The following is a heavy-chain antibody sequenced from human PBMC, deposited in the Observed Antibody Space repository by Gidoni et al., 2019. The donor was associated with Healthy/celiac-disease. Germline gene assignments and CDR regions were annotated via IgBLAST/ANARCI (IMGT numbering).Heavy chain of an antibody. CDR2: ISAYNGNT. D-gene: IGHD6-13*01. J-gene: IGHJ4*02. CDR1: GYTFTSDG. Sequence: QVQLVQSGAEVTKSGASVKVSCKASGYTFTSDGISWVRQAPGQGLEWMGWISAYNGNTNYAHKLQGRVTMTTDTSTSTAYMERRSLRADDTAVYYCARGGDIAAAGWGLGYWGQGTLVTVSS. CDR3: ARGGDIAAAGWGLGY. V-gene: IGHV1-18*01.